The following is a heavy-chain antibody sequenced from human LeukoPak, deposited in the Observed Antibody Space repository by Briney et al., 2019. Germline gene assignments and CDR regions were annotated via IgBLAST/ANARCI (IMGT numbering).Heavy chain of an antibody. J-gene: IGHJ6*02. V-gene: IGHV1-18*01. Sequence: ASVKVSCKASGYTFTSYGISWVRQAPGQGLGWMGWISAYNGNTNYAQKLQGRVTMTTDTSTSTAYMELRSLRSDDTAVYYCARDPGYSSSWYILKPSYGMDVWGQGTTVTVSS. CDR1: GYTFTSYG. CDR3: ARDPGYSSSWYILKPSYGMDV. D-gene: IGHD6-13*01. CDR2: ISAYNGNT.